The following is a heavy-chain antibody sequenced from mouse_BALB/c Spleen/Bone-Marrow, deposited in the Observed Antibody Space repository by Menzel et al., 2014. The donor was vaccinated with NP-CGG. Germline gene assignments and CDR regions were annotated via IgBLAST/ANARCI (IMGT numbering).Heavy chain of an antibody. CDR1: GFSLXSYG. J-gene: IGHJ4*01. CDR2: MWAGGST. Sequence: VQLQQSGPGLVAPSQSLSITCTISGFSLXSYGVHWVRQPPGKGLEWLGVMWAGGSTNYNSALMSKLSISKDNSESQVFLKMNSLQTHDTAMYYCARGSYFYSMDYWGQGTSVTVSS. CDR3: ARGSYFYSMDY. V-gene: IGHV2-9*02.